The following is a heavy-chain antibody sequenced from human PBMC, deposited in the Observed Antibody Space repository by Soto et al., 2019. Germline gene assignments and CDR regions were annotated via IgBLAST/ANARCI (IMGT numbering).Heavy chain of an antibody. CDR1: GYTFTSYG. D-gene: IGHD2-15*01. J-gene: IGHJ5*02. Sequence: ASVKVSCKASGYTFTSYGISWVRQAPGQGLEWMGWISAYNGNTNYAQKLQGRVTMTTDTSTSTAYMELRSLRSDDTAVYYCARDLTRYCSGGSCPNWSDPWGQGTLVTVSS. V-gene: IGHV1-18*01. CDR2: ISAYNGNT. CDR3: ARDLTRYCSGGSCPNWSDP.